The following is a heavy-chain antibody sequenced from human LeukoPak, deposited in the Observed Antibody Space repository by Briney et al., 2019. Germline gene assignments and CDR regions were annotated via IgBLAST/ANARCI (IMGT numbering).Heavy chain of an antibody. D-gene: IGHD5-12*01. J-gene: IGHJ4*02. Sequence: SETLSLTCTVSGGSISSSSYYWGWIRQPPGKGLEWIGSIYYSGSTYYDPSLKSRVTISVDTSKNQFSLKLSSVTAADTAVYYCARGRRDGYRWGQGTLVTVSS. CDR1: GGSISSSSYY. V-gene: IGHV4-39*01. CDR3: ARGRRDGYR. CDR2: IYYSGST.